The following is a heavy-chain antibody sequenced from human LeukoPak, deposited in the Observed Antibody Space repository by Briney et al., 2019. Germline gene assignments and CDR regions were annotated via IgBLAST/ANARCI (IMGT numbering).Heavy chain of an antibody. D-gene: IGHD5-18*01. CDR2: INHSGST. J-gene: IGHJ5*02. CDR1: GGSFSGYY. CDR3: ARGTATGWFDP. Sequence: SETLSLTCAVYGGSFSGYYWSWIRQPPGKGLEWIGEINHSGSTNYNPSLKSRVTISVDTSKNQFSLKLSSVTAADTAVYYCARGTATGWFDPWGQGTLVTVSS. V-gene: IGHV4-34*01.